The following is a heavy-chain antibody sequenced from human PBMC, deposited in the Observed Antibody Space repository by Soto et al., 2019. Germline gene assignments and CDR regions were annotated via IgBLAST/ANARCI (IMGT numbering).Heavy chain of an antibody. CDR3: SKDSPPVLVVVPAAMADDAFDI. CDR2: ISGSGGST. CDR1: GFTFSSYA. V-gene: IGHV3-23*01. J-gene: IGHJ3*02. Sequence: PGGSLRLSCAASGFTFSSYAMSWVRQAPGKGLEWVSAISGSGGSTYYADSVKGRFTISRDNSKNTLYLQLNSLRAEDTAVYYCSKDSPPVLVVVPAAMADDAFDIWGQGTMVTVSS. D-gene: IGHD2-2*01.